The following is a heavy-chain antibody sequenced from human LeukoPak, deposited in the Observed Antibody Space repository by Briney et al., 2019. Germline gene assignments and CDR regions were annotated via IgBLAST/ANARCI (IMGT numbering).Heavy chain of an antibody. CDR1: GFTFNRFY. CDR3: TTVPRMDV. V-gene: IGHV3-64*04. J-gene: IGHJ6*02. Sequence: GGSLRLSCSASGFTFNRFYLHWVRQAPGKGLEFVSHISSNGATTYYADSVKGRFTISRDDSRNTLYLQMNSLKTEDTAVYYCTTVPRMDVWGQGTTVTVSS. CDR2: ISSNGATT.